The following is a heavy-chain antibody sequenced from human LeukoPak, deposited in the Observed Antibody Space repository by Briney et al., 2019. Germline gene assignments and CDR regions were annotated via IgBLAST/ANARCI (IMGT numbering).Heavy chain of an antibody. D-gene: IGHD5-18*01. CDR1: GGTFSSYA. J-gene: IGHJ4*02. Sequence: SVKVSCKASGGTFSSYAISWVRQAPGQGLEWMGGIIPIFGTANYAQKFQGRVTITADESTSTAYMELSSLRSEDTAVYYCASYSYGYRTAFDYWGQGTLVTVSS. V-gene: IGHV1-69*13. CDR2: IIPIFGTA. CDR3: ASYSYGYRTAFDY.